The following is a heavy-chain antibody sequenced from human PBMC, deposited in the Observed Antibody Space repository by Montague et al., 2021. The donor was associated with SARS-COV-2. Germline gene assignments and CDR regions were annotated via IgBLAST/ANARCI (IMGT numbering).Heavy chain of an antibody. CDR1: GGSFSSYY. CDR2: INHTGSS. D-gene: IGHD2-21*02. J-gene: IGHJ5*02. V-gene: IGHV4-34*01. CDR3: ARLAYCGGDCVFGWGNSLDT. Sequence: SETLSLTCAVSGGSFSSYYWSWIRQPPGKGLEWIAEINHTGSSNYNPSLKSRVTMSVDTSKNQFSLKLNSVTVADTAVYYCARLAYCGGDCVFGWGNSLDTWGQGTLVTVSS.